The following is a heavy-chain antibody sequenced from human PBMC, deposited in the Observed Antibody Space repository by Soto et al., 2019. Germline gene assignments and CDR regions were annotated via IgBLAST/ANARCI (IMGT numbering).Heavy chain of an antibody. CDR3: ARDANLVDS. J-gene: IGHJ4*02. Sequence: GGSLRLSCADSGFTFSDYSMSWVRQAPGKGLEWVSSISSTSIYIFYADSVKGRFTISRDNAKNSLYLQMNSLRAEDTAVYYCARDANLVDSWGQGTLVTVSS. CDR2: ISSTSIYI. CDR1: GFTFSDYS. D-gene: IGHD2-15*01. V-gene: IGHV3-21*01.